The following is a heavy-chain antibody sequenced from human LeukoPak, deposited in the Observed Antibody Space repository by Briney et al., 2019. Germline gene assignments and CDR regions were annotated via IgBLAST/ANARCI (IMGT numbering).Heavy chain of an antibody. D-gene: IGHD4-17*01. CDR2: ISYDGSNK. Sequence: PGGSLRLSCAASGFTFSSYAMHWVRQAPGKGLEWVAVISYDGSNKYYADSVKGRFTITRDNSKNTLYLQMNSLRAEDTAVYYCAGGFAGDYGDYGPLDYWGQGTLVTVSS. J-gene: IGHJ4*02. V-gene: IGHV3-30*04. CDR3: AGGFAGDYGDYGPLDY. CDR1: GFTFSSYA.